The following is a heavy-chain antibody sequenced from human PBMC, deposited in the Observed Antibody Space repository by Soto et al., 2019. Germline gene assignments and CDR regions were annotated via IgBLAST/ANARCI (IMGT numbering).Heavy chain of an antibody. Sequence: GGSLRLSCAASGLTFSNSSMSWVRQAPGKGLEWVSTLSGNDDSTYYADSVKGRFTISRDNSKNTLSLQMNSLRAEDTAVYFCAKGSTTFAYWGQGTLVTVSS. CDR2: LSGNDDST. CDR1: GLTFSNSS. D-gene: IGHD5-12*01. V-gene: IGHV3-23*01. CDR3: AKGSTTFAY. J-gene: IGHJ4*02.